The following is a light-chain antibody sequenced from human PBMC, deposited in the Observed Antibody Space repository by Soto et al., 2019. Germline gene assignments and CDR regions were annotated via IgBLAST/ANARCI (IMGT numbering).Light chain of an antibody. Sequence: IQLTQSPSSLSASVGDRVTITCRASQGVSSYLAWYQQKPGKAPNLLIYVTSTLQSGVPSRFSGSGSGTDFTITISSLQPEDFATYYCQQHNSYPLTFGGGTKVEIK. CDR2: VTS. J-gene: IGKJ4*01. CDR3: QQHNSYPLT. V-gene: IGKV1-9*01. CDR1: QGVSSY.